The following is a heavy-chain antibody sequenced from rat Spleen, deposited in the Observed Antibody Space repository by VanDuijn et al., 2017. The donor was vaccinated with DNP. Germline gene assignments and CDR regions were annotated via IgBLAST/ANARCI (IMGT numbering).Heavy chain of an antibody. J-gene: IGHJ4*01. CDR1: GFTFSDYY. CDR3: AKDGRAMDA. Sequence: EVQLVESGGDLVQPGRSLKLSCAASGFTFSDYYMAWVRQTPTKGLEWVTYIDYDGTTTYYRDSVKGRFTISRDNVIGTLYLQMGSLRSEDTATYYCAKDGRAMDAWGQGTSVTVSS. CDR2: IDYDGTTT. V-gene: IGHV5-20*01.